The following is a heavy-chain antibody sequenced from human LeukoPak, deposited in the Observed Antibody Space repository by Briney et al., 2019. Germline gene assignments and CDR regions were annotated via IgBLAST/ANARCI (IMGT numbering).Heavy chain of an antibody. D-gene: IGHD3-10*01. Sequence: KASETLSLTCTVSGGSISNYYWSWVRQSPGKGLEWIGHISYSGSTNCNPSLRSRVTISVDTSKNQFSLKLSSVTAADTAVYYCARDVVVRGVWTIDNWFDPWGQGTLVTVSS. J-gene: IGHJ5*02. CDR3: ARDVVVRGVWTIDNWFDP. CDR1: GGSISNYY. V-gene: IGHV4-59*12. CDR2: ISYSGST.